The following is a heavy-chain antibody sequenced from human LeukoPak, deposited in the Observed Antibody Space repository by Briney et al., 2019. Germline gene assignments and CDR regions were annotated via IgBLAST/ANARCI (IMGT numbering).Heavy chain of an antibody. CDR2: ISSSSSYI. CDR1: GLTFSSYS. J-gene: IGHJ4*02. V-gene: IGHV3-21*01. CDR3: ARDRDFSTSWDFEY. Sequence: KPGGSLRLSHAASGLTFSSYSMNWVRQAPGKGLEWVSSISSSSSYIYYADSVKGRFTISRDNAKNSLYLQMNSLRAEDTAVYYCARDRDFSTSWDFEYWGQGTTVTVSS. D-gene: IGHD2-2*01.